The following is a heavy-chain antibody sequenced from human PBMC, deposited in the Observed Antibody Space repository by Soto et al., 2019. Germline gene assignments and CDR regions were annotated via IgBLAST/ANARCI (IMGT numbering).Heavy chain of an antibody. CDR1: GFTFSGYW. V-gene: IGHV3-74*01. D-gene: IGHD2-2*02. Sequence: DVQLVESGGGSVQPGGSLRLSCAASGFTFSGYWMHWVRQAPGEGLVTISRIKGDGTITAYADSVKGRFTISRDNAKNTLYLQMNSLRAEDTAVYYCAREKEYCDSTTCHKPLDYWGQGTLVTVSS. CDR2: IKGDGTIT. CDR3: AREKEYCDSTTCHKPLDY. J-gene: IGHJ4*02.